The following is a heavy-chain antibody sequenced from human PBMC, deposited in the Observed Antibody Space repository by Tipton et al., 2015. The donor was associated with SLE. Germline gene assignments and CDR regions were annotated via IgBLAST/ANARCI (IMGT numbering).Heavy chain of an antibody. Sequence: TLSLTCTVSGASISSSNYYWGWIRQPPGRGLGWIGTIHNSGYTFYNPSLKSRVTISVDSSKNQFSLKLNSVTAADTAVYYCARSTGNPLPFDLWGQGTLVSVSS. CDR2: IHNSGYT. V-gene: IGHV4-39*07. CDR1: GASISSSNYY. D-gene: IGHD5/OR15-5a*01. CDR3: ARSTGNPLPFDL. J-gene: IGHJ4*02.